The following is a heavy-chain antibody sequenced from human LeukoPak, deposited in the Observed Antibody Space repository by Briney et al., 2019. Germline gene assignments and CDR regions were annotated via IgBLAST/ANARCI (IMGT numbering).Heavy chain of an antibody. Sequence: PSETLSLTCAVYGGSLSGYYWSWIRQPPGKGLEWIGEINHSGSTNYNMSLKSRVTISVDTSKNQFSLKLSSVTAADTAVYYCARVDYSTGFWFDPWGQGTLVTVSS. CDR2: INHSGST. D-gene: IGHD4-11*01. CDR3: ARVDYSTGFWFDP. V-gene: IGHV4-34*01. CDR1: GGSLSGYY. J-gene: IGHJ5*02.